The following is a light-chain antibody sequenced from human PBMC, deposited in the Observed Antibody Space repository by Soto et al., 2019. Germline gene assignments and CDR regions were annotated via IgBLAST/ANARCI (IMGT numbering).Light chain of an antibody. J-gene: IGKJ1*01. V-gene: IGKV3-11*01. Sequence: EIVLTQSPATLSLFPGERATLSCRASQSVSSYLAWYQQKPGQAPRLLIYDASNRATGIPARFSGSGSGTDFTLTISSLQSEDSAVYYCQQYHSWPAFGQGTKVDIK. CDR2: DAS. CDR1: QSVSSY. CDR3: QQYHSWPA.